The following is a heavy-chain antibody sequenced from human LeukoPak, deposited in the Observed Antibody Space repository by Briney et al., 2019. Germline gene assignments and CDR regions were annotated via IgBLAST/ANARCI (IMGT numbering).Heavy chain of an antibody. D-gene: IGHD2-2*01. Sequence: PSETLSLTCIVSGGSISSTSYYWGWIRQPPGKELEWIGSIYYSGSTYYNPSLKSRVTISVDTSKNQFSLRLIAVTAADTAVYYCASQMPAARGLAYMDVWGKGTTVTVSS. V-gene: IGHV4-39*07. J-gene: IGHJ6*03. CDR2: IYYSGST. CDR3: ASQMPAARGLAYMDV. CDR1: GGSISSTSYY.